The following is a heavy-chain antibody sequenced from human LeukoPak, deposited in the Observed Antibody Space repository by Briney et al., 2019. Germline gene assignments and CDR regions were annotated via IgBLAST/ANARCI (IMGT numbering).Heavy chain of an antibody. J-gene: IGHJ4*02. CDR1: GFTFNIYA. V-gene: IGHV3-7*05. Sequence: PGRSLRLSCAAPGFTFNIYAMHWVRQAPGKGLEWVANIKQDGSETYYVGSVKGRFTISRDNAKNSLFLQMNSLRAEDTAVYYCARVYSSLWAPSFDYWGQGALVTVSS. CDR3: ARVYSSLWAPSFDY. CDR2: IKQDGSET. D-gene: IGHD3-22*01.